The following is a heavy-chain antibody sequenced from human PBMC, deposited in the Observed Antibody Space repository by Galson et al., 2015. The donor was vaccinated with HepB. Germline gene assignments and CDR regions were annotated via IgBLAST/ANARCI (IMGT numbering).Heavy chain of an antibody. CDR3: ARDRTAGYYDSSGYYPNDAFDI. CDR1: GGSISSGGYY. Sequence: TLSLTCTVSGGSISSGGYYWSWIRQHPGKGLEWIGYIYYSGSTYYNPSLKSRVTISVDTSKNQFSLKLSSVTAADTAVYYCARDRTAGYYDSSGYYPNDAFDIWGQGTMVTVSS. D-gene: IGHD3-22*01. J-gene: IGHJ3*02. CDR2: IYYSGST. V-gene: IGHV4-31*03.